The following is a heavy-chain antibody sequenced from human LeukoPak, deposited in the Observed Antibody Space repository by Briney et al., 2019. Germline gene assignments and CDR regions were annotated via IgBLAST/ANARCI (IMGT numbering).Heavy chain of an antibody. J-gene: IGHJ4*02. V-gene: IGHV3-74*01. CDR3: ARVSGYVLDY. Sequence: PGGSLRLSCAASGFTFSSYWMRWVRQAPGKGLVWVSRINSDGSNTIYADSVRGRFTISRDNAKNTLYLQMNSLRAEDTAVYYCARVSGYVLDYWGQGTLVTVSS. D-gene: IGHD5-12*01. CDR2: INSDGSNT. CDR1: GFTFSSYW.